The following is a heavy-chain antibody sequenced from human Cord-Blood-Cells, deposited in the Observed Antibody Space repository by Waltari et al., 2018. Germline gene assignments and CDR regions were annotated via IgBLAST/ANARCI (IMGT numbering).Heavy chain of an antibody. D-gene: IGHD3-10*01. CDR3: ARGRYYGSGSYYYFDY. J-gene: IGHJ4*02. CDR1: GGSFSGYY. V-gene: IGHV4-34*01. CDR2: INHSGST. Sequence: QVQLQQWGAGLLTPSETLSLTCAVYGGSFSGYYWSWIRQPPGKGLEWIGEINHSGSTNYNPSLKSRVTISVDTSKNQFSLKLSSVTAADTAVYYCARGRYYGSGSYYYFDYWGQGTLVTVSS.